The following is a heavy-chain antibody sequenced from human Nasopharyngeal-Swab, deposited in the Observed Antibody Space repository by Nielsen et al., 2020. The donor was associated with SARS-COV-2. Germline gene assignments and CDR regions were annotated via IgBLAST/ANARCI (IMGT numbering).Heavy chain of an antibody. V-gene: IGHV4-39*07. J-gene: IGHJ3*02. D-gene: IGHD3-16*02. CDR2: IYYSGST. CDR1: GGSISSSSYY. CDR3: ARDSGQELSLWPGAFEI. Sequence: SETLSLTCTVSGGSISSSSYYWGWIRQPPGKGLEWIGSIYYSGSTYYNPSLKSRVTISVDTSKNQFSLKLSSVTAADTAVYYCARDSGQELSLWPGAFEIWGQGTMVTVSS.